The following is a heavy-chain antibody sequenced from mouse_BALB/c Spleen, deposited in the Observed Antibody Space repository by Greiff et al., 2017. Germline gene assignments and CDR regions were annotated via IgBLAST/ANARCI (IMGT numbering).Heavy chain of an antibody. D-gene: IGHD4-1*01. CDR1: GFTFSSFG. V-gene: IGHV5-17*02. J-gene: IGHJ3*01. CDR3: ARTGTKGAWFAY. CDR2: ISSGSSTI. Sequence: EVQGVESGGGLVQPGGSRKLSCAASGFTFSSFGMHWVRQAPEKGLEWVAYISSGSSTIYYADTVKGRFTISRDNPKNTLFLQMTSLRSEDTAMYYCARTGTKGAWFAYWGQGTLVTVSA.